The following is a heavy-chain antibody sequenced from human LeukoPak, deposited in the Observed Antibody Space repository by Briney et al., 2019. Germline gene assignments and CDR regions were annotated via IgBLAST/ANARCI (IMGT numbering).Heavy chain of an antibody. CDR2: ISAYNSNT. CDR1: GYTFTSYG. CDR3: ARDVTYYDTPIPYFYYGMDV. Sequence: ASVKVSCKASGYTFTSYGISWVRQAPGQGLEWMGWISAYNSNTNYAQKLQGRVTMTTDTSTSTAYMELRSLRSDDTAVYYCARDVTYYDTPIPYFYYGMDVWGQGTTVTVSS. D-gene: IGHD3-22*01. J-gene: IGHJ6*02. V-gene: IGHV1-18*01.